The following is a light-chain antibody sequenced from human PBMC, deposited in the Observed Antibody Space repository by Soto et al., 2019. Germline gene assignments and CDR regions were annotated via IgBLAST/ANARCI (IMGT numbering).Light chain of an antibody. V-gene: IGKV3-15*01. CDR1: QSVSSK. CDR2: GTS. J-gene: IGKJ5*01. CDR3: QQYSNWPPFT. Sequence: EIVMAQSPGTLSVSPGERATLSCRASQSVSSKLAWYQQKPGQSPRLLIYGTSIRATGIPARFSGSGSGTDFTLTISTPQSEDFGVYYCQQYSNWPPFTFGQGTRLEVK.